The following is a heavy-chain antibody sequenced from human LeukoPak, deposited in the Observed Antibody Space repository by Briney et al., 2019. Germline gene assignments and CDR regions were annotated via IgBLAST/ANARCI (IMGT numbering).Heavy chain of an antibody. CDR2: INHSGST. J-gene: IGHJ4*02. V-gene: IGHV4-34*01. Sequence: SETLSLTCAVYGGSFSGYYWSWIRQPPGKGLEWIGEINHSGSTNYNPSLKSRVTISVDTSKNQFSPKLSSVTAADTAVYYCARGPLAVAGTGDYWGQGTLVTVSS. CDR1: GGSFSGYY. D-gene: IGHD6-19*01. CDR3: ARGPLAVAGTGDY.